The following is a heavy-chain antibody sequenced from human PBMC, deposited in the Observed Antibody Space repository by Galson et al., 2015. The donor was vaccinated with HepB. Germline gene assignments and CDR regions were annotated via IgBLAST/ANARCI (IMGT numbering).Heavy chain of an antibody. CDR2: VNWNGGSI. Sequence: SLRLSCAASGFTFDDYGMNWVRQVPGKGLEWVSGVNWNGGSIGYADSVKGRFTISRDNAKNSLYLQLKGLRAEDTALYYCARAEYGDGGAYYYYGMDVWGQGTTVTVSS. D-gene: IGHD4-17*01. V-gene: IGHV3-20*04. CDR1: GFTFDDYG. J-gene: IGHJ6*02. CDR3: ARAEYGDGGAYYYYGMDV.